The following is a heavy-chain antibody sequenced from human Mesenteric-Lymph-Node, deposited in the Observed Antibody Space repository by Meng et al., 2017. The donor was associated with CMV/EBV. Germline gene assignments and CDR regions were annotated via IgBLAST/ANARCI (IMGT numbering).Heavy chain of an antibody. CDR2: IWSDGSNE. Sequence: GESLKISCATSGFIFDNYAMHWVRQAPGKGLEWVAVIWSDGSNEYYADSVKGRFTISRDNSKNTLYLQMNSLRAEDTAVYYCAKTGDDGGNLDYWGQGTLVTVSS. CDR1: GFIFDNYA. CDR3: AKTGDDGGNLDY. J-gene: IGHJ4*02. D-gene: IGHD2-15*01. V-gene: IGHV3-33*06.